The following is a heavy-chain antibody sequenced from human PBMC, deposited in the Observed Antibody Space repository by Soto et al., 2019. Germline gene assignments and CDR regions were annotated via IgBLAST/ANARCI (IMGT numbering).Heavy chain of an antibody. CDR2: INPNSGGT. D-gene: IGHD3-10*01. CDR3: ARRLLWFGELDNNWFDP. CDR1: GYTFTGYY. V-gene: IGHV1-2*02. Sequence: ASVKVSCKASGYTFTGYYMHWVRQAPGQGLEWMGWINPNSGGTNYAQKFQGRVTMTRDTSISTAYMELSRLRSDDTAVYYCARRLLWFGELDNNWFDPWGQGTLVTVSS. J-gene: IGHJ5*02.